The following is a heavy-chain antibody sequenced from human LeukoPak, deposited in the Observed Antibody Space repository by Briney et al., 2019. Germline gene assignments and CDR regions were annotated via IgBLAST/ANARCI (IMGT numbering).Heavy chain of an antibody. D-gene: IGHD3-22*01. V-gene: IGHV3-21*01. CDR2: ITSSSSYI. J-gene: IGHJ4*02. Sequence: AGGSLRLSCAASGFTFNNYGMHWVRQAPGKGLEWVSSITSSSSYIYYADSVKGRFTISRDNANNSLYLQMNSLRVEDTAVYYCARHVVAVGFDYWGQGTLVTVSS. CDR1: GFTFNNYG. CDR3: ARHVVAVGFDY.